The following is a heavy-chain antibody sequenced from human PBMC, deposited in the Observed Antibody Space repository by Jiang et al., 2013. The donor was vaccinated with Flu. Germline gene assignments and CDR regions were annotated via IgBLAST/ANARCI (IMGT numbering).Heavy chain of an antibody. D-gene: IGHD6-13*01. V-gene: IGHV3-33*01. CDR3: ARGVEQQLVLCYFDY. Sequence: EWWQLYGMMEVINTYADSVKGRFTISRDNSKNTLYLQMNSLRAEDTAVYYCARGVEQQLVLCYFDYWGQGTLVTVSS. J-gene: IGHJ4*02. CDR2: YGMMEVI.